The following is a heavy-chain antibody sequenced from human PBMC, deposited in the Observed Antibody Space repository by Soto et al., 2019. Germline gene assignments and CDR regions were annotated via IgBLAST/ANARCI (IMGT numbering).Heavy chain of an antibody. CDR3: AKDLGRDGYKPTGD. V-gene: IGHV3-30*18. CDR1: GFTFSSYG. J-gene: IGHJ4*02. D-gene: IGHD5-12*01. CDR2: ISYDGSNK. Sequence: QVQLVESGGGVVQPGRSLRLSCAASGFTFSSYGMHLVRQAPGKGLEWVAVISYDGSNKYYADSVKGRFTISRDNSKNTLYLQMNSLRAEDTAVYYCAKDLGRDGYKPTGDWGQGTLVTVSS.